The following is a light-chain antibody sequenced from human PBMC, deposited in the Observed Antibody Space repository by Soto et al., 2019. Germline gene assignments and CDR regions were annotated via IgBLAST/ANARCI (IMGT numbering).Light chain of an antibody. CDR3: QHYNSYSDA. V-gene: IGKV1-39*01. CDR1: QSISSY. J-gene: IGKJ1*01. CDR2: AAS. Sequence: IHMTQSPSSRSASVGGRGTITSRASQSISSYLSWYQQKPGKAPKLLIYAASSLQSGVPSRFSGSGSGTDFTLTISSLQPDDFATYYCQHYNSYSDAFGQGTKVDIK.